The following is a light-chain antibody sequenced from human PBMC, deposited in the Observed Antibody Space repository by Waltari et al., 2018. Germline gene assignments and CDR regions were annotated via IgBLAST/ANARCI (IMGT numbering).Light chain of an antibody. CDR1: SDVGSYDL. J-gene: IGLJ1*01. V-gene: IGLV2-23*02. Sequence: SDVGSYDLVSWYQQHPGEAPKLLICEVFKRPPDTSSRFSDAQSGSTASLTTAGLQPEDEADYSCCSYAGRGTYVFGSGTKVTVL. CDR2: EVF. CDR3: CSYAGRGTYV.